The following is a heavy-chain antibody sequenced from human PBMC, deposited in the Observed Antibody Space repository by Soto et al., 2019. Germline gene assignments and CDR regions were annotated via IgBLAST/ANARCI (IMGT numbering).Heavy chain of an antibody. CDR3: ARDSRYCIDGGCSIMRDAFDV. V-gene: IGHV4-4*02. CDR2: IYHSGST. CDR1: RFSVTNNKY. D-gene: IGHD2-15*01. Sequence: QAQLQESGPGLVRPSGTLSLTCTVSRFSVTNNKYWNWVRQSPGKALEWIGEIYHSGSTYYNPSLRVRASISMDTSKSQISLYLTSVTASDTAVYYCARDSRYCIDGGCSIMRDAFDVWGQGTLVTVSS. J-gene: IGHJ3*01.